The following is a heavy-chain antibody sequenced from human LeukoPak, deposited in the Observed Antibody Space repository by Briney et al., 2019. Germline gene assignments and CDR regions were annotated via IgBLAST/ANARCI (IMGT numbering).Heavy chain of an antibody. J-gene: IGHJ5*02. D-gene: IGHD5-18*01. Sequence: GRSLRLSCAASGFTFSSYAMHWVRQAPGKGLEWVAVISYDGSNKYYADSVKGRFTISRDNSKNTLYLQMNSLRAEDTAVYYCARDPGYEGPWGQGTLVTVSS. CDR2: ISYDGSNK. CDR1: GFTFSSYA. V-gene: IGHV3-30-3*01. CDR3: ARDPGYEGP.